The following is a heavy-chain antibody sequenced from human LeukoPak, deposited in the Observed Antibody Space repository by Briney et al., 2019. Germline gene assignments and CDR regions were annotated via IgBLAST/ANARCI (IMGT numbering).Heavy chain of an antibody. CDR3: AKGPDYGDYVGFDY. J-gene: IGHJ4*02. CDR1: GFTFSSYW. CDR2: IKQDGSEK. Sequence: GGSLRLSCAASGFTFSSYWMNWVRQAPGKGLEWVANIKQDGSEKYYVDSVKGRFTISRDNAKNTLYLQMNSLRAEDTAVYYCAKGPDYGDYVGFDYWGQGTLVTVSS. V-gene: IGHV3-7*02. D-gene: IGHD4-17*01.